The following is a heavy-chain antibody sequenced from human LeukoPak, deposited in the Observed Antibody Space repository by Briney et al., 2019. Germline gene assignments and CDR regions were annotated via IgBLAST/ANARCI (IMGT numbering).Heavy chain of an antibody. D-gene: IGHD3-10*01. CDR3: VEASRSLWFGAGRLNAFDI. Sequence: GGSLRLSCSASGFTFSSYAMHWVRQAPGKGLEYVSAISSNGGSTYYADSVKGRFTISRDNSKNTLYLQMSSLRAEDTAVHYCVEASRSLWFGAGRLNAFDIWGQGTMVTVSS. CDR2: ISSNGGST. CDR1: GFTFSSYA. V-gene: IGHV3-64D*06. J-gene: IGHJ3*02.